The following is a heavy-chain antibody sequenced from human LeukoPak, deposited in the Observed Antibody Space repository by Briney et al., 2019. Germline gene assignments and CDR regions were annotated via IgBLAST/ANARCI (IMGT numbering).Heavy chain of an antibody. V-gene: IGHV1-69*04. CDR1: GGTFSSYA. CDR3: ATHCSSTSCYAGRFDY. Sequence: SSVKVSCKASGGTFSSYAISWVRQAPGQGLEWMGRIIPILGIANYAQKFQGRVTITVDKSTSTAYMELSSLRSEDTAVYYCATHCSSTSCYAGRFDYWGQGTLVTVSS. J-gene: IGHJ4*02. D-gene: IGHD2-2*01. CDR2: IIPILGIA.